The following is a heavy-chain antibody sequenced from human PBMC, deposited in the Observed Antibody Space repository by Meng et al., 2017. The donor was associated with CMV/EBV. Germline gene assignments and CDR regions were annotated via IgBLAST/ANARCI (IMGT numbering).Heavy chain of an antibody. J-gene: IGHJ4*02. Sequence: GGSLRLSCKGSGYSFTSYWIGWVRQMPGKGLEWMGIIYPGDSDTRYSPSFQGQVTISADKSISTAYLQWSSLKASDTAMYYCATAPIEMATNGGFFDYWGQGTLVTVSS. V-gene: IGHV5-51*01. CDR3: ATAPIEMATNGGFFDY. CDR1: GYSFTSYW. D-gene: IGHD5-24*01. CDR2: IYPGDSDT.